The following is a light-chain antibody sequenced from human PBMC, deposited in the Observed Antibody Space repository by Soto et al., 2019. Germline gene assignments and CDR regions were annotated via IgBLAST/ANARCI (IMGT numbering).Light chain of an antibody. CDR3: SSYTSNNTLV. CDR2: EGS. J-gene: IGLJ1*01. CDR1: KNDIGSYRF. Sequence: QSALTQPASVSGSPGESITISCIGTKNDIGSYRFVSWYQQHPGEAPKLMISEGSKRPSGTSNRFSGSKSGNTASLRISGLQAEDEADYYCSSYTSNNTLVFGTGTKLTVL. V-gene: IGLV2-14*02.